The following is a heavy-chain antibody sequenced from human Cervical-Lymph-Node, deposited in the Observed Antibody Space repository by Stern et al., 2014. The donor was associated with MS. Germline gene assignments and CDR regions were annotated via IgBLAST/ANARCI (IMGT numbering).Heavy chain of an antibody. Sequence: QVQLQESGPGLVKPSETLSLNCTVSGDSISGNYWSWIRQPPGKGLEWIGYIYYAGITIYNPSLKSRVTISIASSKTQFSLSLNSVTAADTAVYYCARVVVLAGSRWFDPWGQGILVSVSS. CDR2: IYYAGIT. CDR3: ARVVVLAGSRWFDP. CDR1: GDSISGNY. V-gene: IGHV4-59*01. J-gene: IGHJ5*02. D-gene: IGHD2-15*01.